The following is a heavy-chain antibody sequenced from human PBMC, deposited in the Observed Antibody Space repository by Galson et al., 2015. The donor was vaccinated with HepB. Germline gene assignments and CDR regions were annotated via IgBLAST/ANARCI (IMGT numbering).Heavy chain of an antibody. CDR3: AKPQPHQYDSSGYYYSAFDI. J-gene: IGHJ3*02. CDR1: GFRFTTYG. Sequence: LRLSCAASGFRFTTYGMHWIRQAPGKGLEWVAVISYDSANRYYADSVRGRFTISRDNSKSTLYLQMNSLRPEDMAVYFCAKPQPHQYDSSGYYYSAFDIWGQGTRVAVS. D-gene: IGHD3-22*01. CDR2: ISYDSANR. V-gene: IGHV3-30*18.